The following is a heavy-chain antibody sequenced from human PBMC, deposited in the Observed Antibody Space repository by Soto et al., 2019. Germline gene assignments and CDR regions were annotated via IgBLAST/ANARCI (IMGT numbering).Heavy chain of an antibody. CDR3: GRERRGYRCRREWYFDL. CDR1: GFTFSSYW. J-gene: IGHJ2*01. Sequence: EVQLVESGGGLVQPGGSLRLSCAASGFTFSSYWMSWVRQAPGKGLEWVANIKQDGSEKYYVDSVKGRFTISRDNAKNQLYMQMNSLRAEETAVYYCGRERRGYRCRREWYFDLWGRGTLVTVS. D-gene: IGHD5-18*01. V-gene: IGHV3-7*01. CDR2: IKQDGSEK.